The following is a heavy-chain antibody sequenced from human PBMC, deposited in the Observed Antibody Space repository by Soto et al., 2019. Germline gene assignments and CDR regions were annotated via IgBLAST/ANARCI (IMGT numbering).Heavy chain of an antibody. D-gene: IGHD5-12*01. J-gene: IGHJ5*02. CDR2: IIPIFGTA. CDR3: ARDTLSGYDLSWFDP. Sequence: GASVKVSCKASGGTFSSYAISWVRQAPGQGLEWMGGIIPIFGTANYAQKFQGRVTITADESTSTAYMELSSLRSEDTAAYYCARDTLSGYDLSWFDPWGQGTLVTVSS. V-gene: IGHV1-69*13. CDR1: GGTFSSYA.